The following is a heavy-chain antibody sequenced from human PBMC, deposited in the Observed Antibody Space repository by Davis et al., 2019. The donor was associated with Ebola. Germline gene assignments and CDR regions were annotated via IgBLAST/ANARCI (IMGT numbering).Heavy chain of an antibody. CDR3: ARSYGSGIKGREINWFGP. V-gene: IGHV4-59*01. D-gene: IGHD3-10*01. CDR2: IYYSGST. Sequence: MPSETLSLTCTVSGGSISSFYWSWIRQPPGKGLEWIGYIYYSGSTNYNPSIKSRVTISVDTSKNQFSLKLSSVTAADTAVYYCARSYGSGIKGREINWFGPWGQGTLVTVSS. CDR1: GGSISSFY. J-gene: IGHJ5*02.